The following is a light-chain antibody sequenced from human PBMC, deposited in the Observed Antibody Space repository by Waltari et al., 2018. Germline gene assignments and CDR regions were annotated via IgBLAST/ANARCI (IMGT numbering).Light chain of an antibody. J-gene: IGLJ3*02. CDR3: AAWDDSLSGWV. V-gene: IGLV1-47*01. Sequence: QSVLSQPPPASGTPGQRVTISSSGSSSNIGGNYVFCYQQLPGTAPKLLIYKNNQRPSGVPDRFSGSKSGSSVSLAISGLRSEDEADYYCAAWDDSLSGWVFGGGTKVTVL. CDR2: KNN. CDR1: SSNIGGNY.